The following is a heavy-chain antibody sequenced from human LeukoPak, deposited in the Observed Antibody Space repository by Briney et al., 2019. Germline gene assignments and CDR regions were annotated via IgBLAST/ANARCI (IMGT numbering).Heavy chain of an antibody. CDR2: ISGSGGST. J-gene: IGHJ4*02. CDR3: ARDDIVVVD. CDR1: GFTFSSYA. V-gene: IGHV3-23*01. D-gene: IGHD2-2*01. Sequence: PGGSLRLSCAASGFTFSSYAMSWVRQAPGKGLEWVSAISGSGGSTYYADSVKGRFTISRDNSKNTPYLQMNSLRSEDTAVYYCARDDIVVVDWGQGTLVTVSS.